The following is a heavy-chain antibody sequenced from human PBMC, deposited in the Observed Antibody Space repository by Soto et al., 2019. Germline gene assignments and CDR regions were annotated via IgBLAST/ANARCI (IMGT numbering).Heavy chain of an antibody. D-gene: IGHD1-26*01. Sequence: GGSLRISCTGSGYSFANYGIDWVRQIPGKGLEWVGIICPVDYDTRYSPSFQGQVTISADKSNSTAYLQWRSLKASDTAIYYCARDHQWAFDLWGQGVLVTVSS. CDR3: ARDHQWAFDL. V-gene: IGHV5-51*01. J-gene: IGHJ4*02. CDR2: ICPVDYDT. CDR1: GYSFANYG.